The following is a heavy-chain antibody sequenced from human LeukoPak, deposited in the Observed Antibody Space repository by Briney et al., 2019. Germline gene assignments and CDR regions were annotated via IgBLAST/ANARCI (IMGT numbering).Heavy chain of an antibody. Sequence: GGSLRLSCAASGYTFSNYYMSWIRQAPGKGLEWVSYISSSGSTIYYADSVKGRFTISRDNAKNSLYLQMNSLRAEDTAVYYCARGVGGTHYYYYGMDVWGQGTTITVSS. CDR3: ARGVGGTHYYYYGMDV. CDR1: GYTFSNYY. J-gene: IGHJ6*02. D-gene: IGHD1-26*01. CDR2: ISSSGSTI. V-gene: IGHV3-11*01.